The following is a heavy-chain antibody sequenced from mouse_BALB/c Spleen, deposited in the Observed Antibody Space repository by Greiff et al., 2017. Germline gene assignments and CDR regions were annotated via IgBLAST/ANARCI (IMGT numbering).Heavy chain of an antibody. CDR3: ARWGVRRGDYYAMDY. D-gene: IGHD2-14*01. V-gene: IGHV1-14*01. CDR2: INPYNDGT. Sequence: QLQESGPELVKPGASVKMSCKASGYTFTSYVMHWVKQKPGQGLEWIGYINPYNDGTKYNEKFKGKATLTSDKSSSTAYMELSSLTSEDSAVYYCARWGVRRGDYYAMDYWGQGTSVTVSS. CDR1: GYTFTSYV. J-gene: IGHJ4*01.